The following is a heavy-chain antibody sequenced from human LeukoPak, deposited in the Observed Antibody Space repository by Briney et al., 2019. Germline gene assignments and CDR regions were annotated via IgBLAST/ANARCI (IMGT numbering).Heavy chain of an antibody. CDR3: ARVTTGGYYND. V-gene: IGHV4-61*02. CDR2: IYTSGST. Sequence: TLSLTCTASGGSISSGSYYWSWIRHPAGKGLEWIGRIYTSGSTNYNPSLKSRVTISLDTSENHFSLELSSVTAADTAVYYCARVTTGGYYNDWGQGTLVTVSS. D-gene: IGHD3-22*01. J-gene: IGHJ4*02. CDR1: GGSISSGSYY.